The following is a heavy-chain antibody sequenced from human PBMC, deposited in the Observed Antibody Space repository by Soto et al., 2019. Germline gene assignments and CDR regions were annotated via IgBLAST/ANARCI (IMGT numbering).Heavy chain of an antibody. J-gene: IGHJ6*02. D-gene: IGHD5-18*01. CDR1: GGSISSSRYY. CDR2: IYYSGST. V-gene: IGHV4-39*01. CDR3: ARLRYSYGYYYGMYV. Sequence: SENLSLTCTVSGGSISSSRYYWGWIRQPPGKGLEWIGSIYYSGSTYYNPSLKSRVTISVDTSKNQFSLKLSSVTAADTAVYYCARLRYSYGYYYGMYVWGQGTTVTVSS.